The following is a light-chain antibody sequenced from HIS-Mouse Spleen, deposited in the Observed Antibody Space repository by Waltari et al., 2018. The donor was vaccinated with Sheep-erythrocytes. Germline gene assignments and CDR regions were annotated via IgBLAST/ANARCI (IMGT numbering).Light chain of an antibody. CDR1: SSDVGGYNY. V-gene: IGLV2-8*01. Sequence: QSALTQPPSASGSPGQSVTISCTGTSSDVGGYNYVSWYQPHPGKAPKPMIYEVSKRPPGVPDRFSGSKSGNTASLTVSGLQAEDEADYYCSSYAGSNNWVFGGGTKLTVL. CDR2: EVS. CDR3: SSYAGSNNWV. J-gene: IGLJ3*02.